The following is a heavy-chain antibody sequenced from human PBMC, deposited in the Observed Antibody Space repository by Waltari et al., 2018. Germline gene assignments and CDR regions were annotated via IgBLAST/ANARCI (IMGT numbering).Heavy chain of an antibody. Sequence: EVQLLESGGGLVQPGGSLRLSCAASGFNFSSYAMSWVRQAPGKGLEWVSAISGSGGSTYYADSVKGRFTISRDNSKNTLYLQMNSLRAEDTAVYYCATGDILTGYYSYWYFDLWGRGTLVTVSS. D-gene: IGHD3-9*01. V-gene: IGHV3-23*01. CDR3: ATGDILTGYYSYWYFDL. CDR2: ISGSGGST. J-gene: IGHJ2*01. CDR1: GFNFSSYA.